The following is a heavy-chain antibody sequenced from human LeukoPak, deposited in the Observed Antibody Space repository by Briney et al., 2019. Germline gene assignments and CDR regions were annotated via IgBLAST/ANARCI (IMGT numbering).Heavy chain of an antibody. J-gene: IGHJ4*02. CDR3: ARGGPNRSGWTLDH. CDR2: LNNDNGNT. D-gene: IGHD6-19*01. V-gene: IGHV1-3*04. CDR1: GYIFSNYA. Sequence: GASVKVSCKASGYIFSNYALHWVRLAPGQRLEWMGWLNNDNGNTESSRKFQGRVTITWDTSATTAYMELNSLSSEDTAVYYCARGGPNRSGWTLDHWGQGTLVTVSS.